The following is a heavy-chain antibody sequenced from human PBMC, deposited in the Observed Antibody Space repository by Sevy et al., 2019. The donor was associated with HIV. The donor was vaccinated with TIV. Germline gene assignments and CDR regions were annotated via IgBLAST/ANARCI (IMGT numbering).Heavy chain of an antibody. CDR2: IKQDGSEK. CDR3: ARERTTVTLRYAFDI. Sequence: GGSLRLSCVASGFTFSSYWMSWVRQAPGKGLEWVANIKQDGSEKYYVDSVKGRFTISRDNAKNSLYLQMNSLRAEDTAVYYCARERTTVTLRYAFDIWGQGTMVTVSS. D-gene: IGHD4-4*01. CDR1: GFTFSSYW. V-gene: IGHV3-7*03. J-gene: IGHJ3*02.